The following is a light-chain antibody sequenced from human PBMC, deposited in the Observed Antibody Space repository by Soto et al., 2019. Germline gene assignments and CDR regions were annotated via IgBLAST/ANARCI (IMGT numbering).Light chain of an antibody. Sequence: EIVMTQSPATLSVSPGERATLSCRAGQSVSSNLAWYQQKPGQAPRLLIYGASTRATGIPARFSGSGSGTEFTLTISSLQSEDFAVIYCQQYNNWPPGTFGQGTKVEIQ. CDR2: GAS. CDR1: QSVSSN. J-gene: IGKJ1*01. CDR3: QQYNNWPPGT. V-gene: IGKV3-15*01.